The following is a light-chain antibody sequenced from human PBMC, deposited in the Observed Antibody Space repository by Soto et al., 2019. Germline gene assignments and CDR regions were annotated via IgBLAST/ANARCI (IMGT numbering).Light chain of an antibody. CDR3: LEDYSYPRT. V-gene: IGKV1-6*01. J-gene: IGKJ1*01. CDR2: ATS. Sequence: AIQMPQSPSSLSASGGDRVTITCLASPGIRNDLGWYQQRPGKAPKLLIYATSNLPTGVPSRFSGSGSGTAFTLTISSLQPADFATYYCLEDYSYPRTFGQRTKVEIK. CDR1: PGIRND.